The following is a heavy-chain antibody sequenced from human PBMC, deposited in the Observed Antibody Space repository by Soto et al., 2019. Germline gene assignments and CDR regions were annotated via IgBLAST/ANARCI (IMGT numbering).Heavy chain of an antibody. V-gene: IGHV3-66*01. CDR3: ASLYNSSGYYDY. CDR2: IYSGGST. J-gene: IGHJ4*02. Sequence: GGSLSLSCAASGFTVSSNYMSWVRQAPGKGLEWVSVIYSGGSTYYADSVKGRFTISRYNSKNTLYLQMNSLIAEDTAVYYCASLYNSSGYYDYWGQGTLVTVSS. D-gene: IGHD3-22*01. CDR1: GFTVSSNY.